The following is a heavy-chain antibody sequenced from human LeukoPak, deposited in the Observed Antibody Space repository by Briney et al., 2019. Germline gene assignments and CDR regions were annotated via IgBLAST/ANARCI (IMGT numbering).Heavy chain of an antibody. Sequence: SETLSLTCSVSGAPISSGSYYWSWIRQPAGKGLEWIGRIYTSGSTNYNPSLKSRVTISVDTSKNQFSLKLSSVTAADTAVYYCARQYSTYYFDYWGQGTLVTVSS. D-gene: IGHD2-15*01. CDR1: GAPISSGSYY. V-gene: IGHV4-61*02. CDR2: IYTSGST. J-gene: IGHJ4*02. CDR3: ARQYSTYYFDY.